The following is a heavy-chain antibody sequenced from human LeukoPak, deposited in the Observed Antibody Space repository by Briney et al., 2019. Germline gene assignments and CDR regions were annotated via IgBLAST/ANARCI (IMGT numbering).Heavy chain of an antibody. Sequence: PGRSLRLSCAASGFTFSSYAMHWVRQAPGKGLEWVAVISYDGSNKYYADSVKGRFTISRDNSKNTLYLQMNSLRAEDTAVYYCARETSPDFDWLSVYFDYWGQGTLVTVSS. CDR1: GFTFSSYA. D-gene: IGHD3-9*01. CDR3: ARETSPDFDWLSVYFDY. V-gene: IGHV3-30-3*01. J-gene: IGHJ4*02. CDR2: ISYDGSNK.